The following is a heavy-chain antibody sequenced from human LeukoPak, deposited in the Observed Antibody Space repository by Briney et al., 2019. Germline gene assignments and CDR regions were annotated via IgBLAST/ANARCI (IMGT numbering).Heavy chain of an antibody. V-gene: IGHV3-9*01. CDR2: INWNSDTK. J-gene: IGHJ6*02. CDR1: GFAFHNYA. D-gene: IGHD4-23*01. Sequence: SGGSLRLSCVGSGFAFHNYAMHWVRRPPGKGLEWVSAINWNSDTKAYADSVKGRFTISRDRARNSLYLQMDSLRPEDTALYYCAKDTGGNGAYFYAMDVWGQGTSVTVFS. CDR3: AKDTGGNGAYFYAMDV.